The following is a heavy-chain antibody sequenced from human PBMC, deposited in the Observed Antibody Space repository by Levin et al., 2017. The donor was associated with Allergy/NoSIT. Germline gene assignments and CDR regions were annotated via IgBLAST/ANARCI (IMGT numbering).Heavy chain of an antibody. CDR2: ISISSNYI. D-gene: IGHD6-19*01. CDR1: GFTFSSYS. J-gene: IGHJ4*02. Sequence: KPGGSLRLSCAASGFTFSSYSMNWVRQAPGKGLEWISSISISSNYIYYADSVKGRFTISRDNAETSLFLQMNSLRAEDTAVDYCARVPRGAVADDYWGQGTLVIVSS. V-gene: IGHV3-21*01. CDR3: ARVPRGAVADDY.